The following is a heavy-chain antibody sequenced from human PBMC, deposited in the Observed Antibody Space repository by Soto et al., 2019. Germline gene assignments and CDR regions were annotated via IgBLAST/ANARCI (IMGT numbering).Heavy chain of an antibody. J-gene: IGHJ6*02. CDR3: AREYYDFWSGYYYYYGMDV. CDR2: ISSSSSTI. V-gene: IGHV3-48*01. D-gene: IGHD3-3*01. CDR1: GFTFSSYS. Sequence: GGSLRLSCAASGFTFSSYSMNWVRQAPGKGLEWVSYISSSSSTIYYADSVKGRFTISRDNSKNTLYLQMNSLRAEDTAVYYCAREYYDFWSGYYYYYGMDVWGQGTTVTVSS.